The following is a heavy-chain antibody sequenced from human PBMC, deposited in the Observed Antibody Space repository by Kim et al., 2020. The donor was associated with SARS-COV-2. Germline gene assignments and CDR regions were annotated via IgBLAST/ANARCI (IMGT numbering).Heavy chain of an antibody. J-gene: IGHJ4*02. V-gene: IGHV3-23*03. Sequence: ADSGQGRFIISRDNSQTTLYLKMNSLRAEDTAVYYCAKGTNDYGDYALGYWGQGTLVTVSS. D-gene: IGHD4-17*01. CDR3: AKGTNDYGDYALGY.